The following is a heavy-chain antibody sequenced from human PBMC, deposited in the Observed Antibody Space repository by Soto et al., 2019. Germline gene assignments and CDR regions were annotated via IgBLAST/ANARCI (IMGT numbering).Heavy chain of an antibody. V-gene: IGHV3-9*01. J-gene: IGHJ4*02. CDR1: GFTFDDYA. CDR3: AREGMGVSFDY. D-gene: IGHD1-26*01. Sequence: PRGSLRLSCAASGFTFDDYAMHWVRQAPGKGLEWVSGISWNSGSIGYADSVKGRFTISRDNSKNTLYLQMNSLRAEDTAVYYCAREGMGVSFDYWGQGTLVTVSS. CDR2: ISWNSGSI.